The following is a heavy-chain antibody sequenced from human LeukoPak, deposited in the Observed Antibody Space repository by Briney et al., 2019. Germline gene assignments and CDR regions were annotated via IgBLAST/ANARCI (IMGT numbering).Heavy chain of an antibody. CDR1: GGSFSGYY. J-gene: IGHJ4*02. CDR3: ARNPPTTITMVRGVINRSFDY. Sequence: SETLSLTCAVYGGSFSGYYWSWIRQPPGKGLEWIGEINHSGSTNYNPSLKSRVTISVDTSKNQFSLKLSSVTAADTAVYYCARNPPTTITMVRGVINRSFDYWGQGTLVTVCS. CDR2: INHSGST. D-gene: IGHD3-10*01. V-gene: IGHV4-34*01.